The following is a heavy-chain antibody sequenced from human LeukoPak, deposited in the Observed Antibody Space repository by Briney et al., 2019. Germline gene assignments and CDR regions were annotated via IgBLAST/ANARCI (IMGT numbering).Heavy chain of an antibody. CDR3: AKAHDYGDPTYFDY. D-gene: IGHD4-17*01. Sequence: GGSLRLSCAASGFTFDDYAMHWVRQAPGKGLEWVSGISWNSGSIGYADSVKGRFTISRDNAKNSLYLQMNSLRAEDTALYYCAKAHDYGDPTYFDYWGQGTLVTVSS. V-gene: IGHV3-9*01. CDR2: ISWNSGSI. J-gene: IGHJ4*02. CDR1: GFTFDDYA.